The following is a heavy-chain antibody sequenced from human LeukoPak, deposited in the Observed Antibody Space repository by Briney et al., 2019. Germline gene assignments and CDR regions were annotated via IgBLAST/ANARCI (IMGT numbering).Heavy chain of an antibody. V-gene: IGHV3-11*01. D-gene: IGHD1-14*01. Sequence: PGRSLRLSCAASGFNFRDYYMSWIRQAPGKGLEWLSYIDSRGDTKSYSDSVKGRFTISRDNSKNTLFLQMNSLRPEDTALYYCAKDKAITEVYLFDYWGQGTLVTVSS. J-gene: IGHJ4*02. CDR1: GFNFRDYY. CDR2: IDSRGDTK. CDR3: AKDKAITEVYLFDY.